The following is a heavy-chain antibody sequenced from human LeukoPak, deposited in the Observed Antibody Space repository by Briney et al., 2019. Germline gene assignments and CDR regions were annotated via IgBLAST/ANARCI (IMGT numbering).Heavy chain of an antibody. Sequence: SETLSLTCTVSGGSISSYYWSWIRQPPGKGLEWIGYIYYSGSTNYNPSLKSRVTISVDTSKNQFSLKLSSVTAADTALYYCARQSLGYDSSGYYYVSGGWFDPWGQGTLVTVSS. CDR3: ARQSLGYDSSGYYYVSGGWFDP. J-gene: IGHJ5*02. CDR2: IYYSGST. D-gene: IGHD3-22*01. V-gene: IGHV4-59*01. CDR1: GGSISSYY.